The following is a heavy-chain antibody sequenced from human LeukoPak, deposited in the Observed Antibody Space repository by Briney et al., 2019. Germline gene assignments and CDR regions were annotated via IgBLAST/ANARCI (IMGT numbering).Heavy chain of an antibody. CDR1: GFTFSSYS. CDR2: ISSSSSTI. D-gene: IGHD6-13*01. Sequence: GGSLRLSCAASGFTFSSYSMNWVRQAPGKGLEWVSYISSSSSTIYYADSVKGRFTISRENVKNSLYLQMNSLRAEDTAVYYCARGYETKAAFDIWGQGKMVTVSS. V-gene: IGHV3-48*04. J-gene: IGHJ3*02. CDR3: ARGYETKAAFDI.